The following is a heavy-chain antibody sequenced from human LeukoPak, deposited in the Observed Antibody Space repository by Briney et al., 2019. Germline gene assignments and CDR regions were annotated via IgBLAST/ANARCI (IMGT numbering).Heavy chain of an antibody. J-gene: IGHJ4*02. CDR1: GFPFSSYA. CDR3: TRENHDFWSGYYFDY. CDR2: IKSKTDGGTT. D-gene: IGHD3-3*01. V-gene: IGHV3-15*01. Sequence: GGSLRLSCAASGFPFSSYAMTWVRQAPGKGLEWVGRIKSKTDGGTTDYPAPVKGRLIISRDDSKNTLYLQMNSLKIEDTAVYYCTRENHDFWSGYYFDYWGQGTLVTVSS.